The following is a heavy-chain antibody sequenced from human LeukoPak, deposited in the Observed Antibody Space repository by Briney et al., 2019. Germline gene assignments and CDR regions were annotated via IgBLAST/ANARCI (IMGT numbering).Heavy chain of an antibody. D-gene: IGHD5-24*01. J-gene: IGHJ4*02. V-gene: IGHV3-53*01. CDR1: GFTVSSNY. CDR3: ARERDGYNLDYFDS. CDR2: IYSGGST. Sequence: PGGSLRLSCAASGFTVSSNYMSWVRQAPGKGLEWVSVIYSGGSTYYADSVKGRFTISRDNSKNTLYLQMNSLRAEDTAVYYCARERDGYNLDYFDSWGQGTLVTVSS.